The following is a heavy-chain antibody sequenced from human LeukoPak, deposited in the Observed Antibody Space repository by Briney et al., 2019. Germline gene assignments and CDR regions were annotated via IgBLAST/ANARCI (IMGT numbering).Heavy chain of an antibody. J-gene: IGHJ4*02. V-gene: IGHV4-34*01. CDR1: GGSFSGYY. CDR2: INHSGST. D-gene: IGHD5-12*01. CDR3: ASRGGPIKRLRSGYED. Sequence: SETLSLTCAVYGGSFSGYYWSWIRQPPGKGLEWIGEINHSGSTNYNPSLKSRVTISVDTSKNQFSLKLSSVTAADTAVYYCASRGGPIKRLRSGYEDWGQGTLVTVSS.